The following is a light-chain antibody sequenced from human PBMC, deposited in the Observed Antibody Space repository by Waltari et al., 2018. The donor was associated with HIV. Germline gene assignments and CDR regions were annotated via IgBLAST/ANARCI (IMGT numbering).Light chain of an antibody. CDR1: NIGSKS. V-gene: IGLV3-21*02. Sequence: SYVLTQPPSVSVAPGQTARISCEGDNIGSKSVPWFLQKPGQAPVLAVYYDTDRPSGIPERFSGSNSGDTATISISGVEAGDEADYYCHVWDSFSDHRVFGGGTELTVL. CDR2: YDT. J-gene: IGLJ2*01. CDR3: HVWDSFSDHRV.